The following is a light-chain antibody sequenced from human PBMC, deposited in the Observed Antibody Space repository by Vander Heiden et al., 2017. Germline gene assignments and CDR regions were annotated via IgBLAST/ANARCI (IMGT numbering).Light chain of an antibody. CDR3: QQYYSTPVT. V-gene: IGKV4-1*01. Sequence: DIVMTQSPDSLAVSLGERATINCKSSQSVLYSPHNKNYLAWYQQKPGQPPKLLIYWASTRESGVPDRFSGSGSGTDFTLTISSLQAEDVAVYYCQQYYSTPVTFGPGTKVDIK. CDR1: QSVLYSPHNKNY. J-gene: IGKJ3*01. CDR2: WAS.